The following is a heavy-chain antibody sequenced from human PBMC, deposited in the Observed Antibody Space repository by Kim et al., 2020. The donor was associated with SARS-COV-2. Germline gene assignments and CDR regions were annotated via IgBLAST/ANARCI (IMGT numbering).Heavy chain of an antibody. D-gene: IGHD6-13*01. CDR2: ISSSGSTI. Sequence: GGSLRLSCAASGFTFSSYEMNWVRQAPGKGLEWVSYISSSGSTIYYADSVKGRFTISRDNAKNSLYLQMNSLRAEDTAVYYCARDGRIAAAPGGYWGQGTLVTVSS. CDR3: ARDGRIAAAPGGY. CDR1: GFTFSSYE. V-gene: IGHV3-48*03. J-gene: IGHJ4*02.